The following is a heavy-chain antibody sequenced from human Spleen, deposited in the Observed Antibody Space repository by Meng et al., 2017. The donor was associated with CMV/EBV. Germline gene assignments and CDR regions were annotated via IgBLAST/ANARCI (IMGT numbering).Heavy chain of an antibody. CDR3: ATGSGDFDH. CDR2: VYINDNT. D-gene: IGHD1-26*01. CDR1: GGYIKNWF. J-gene: IGHJ4*02. V-gene: IGHV4-4*07. Sequence: QGQRQESGPGLVKPSETLSLTCTVSGGYIKNWFWSWIRQPAGKKLEWIGRVYINDNTNYNPSFRSRVIMSVDASNNQFSLKLTSVTAADTAVYYCATGSGDFDHWGQGTLVTVSS.